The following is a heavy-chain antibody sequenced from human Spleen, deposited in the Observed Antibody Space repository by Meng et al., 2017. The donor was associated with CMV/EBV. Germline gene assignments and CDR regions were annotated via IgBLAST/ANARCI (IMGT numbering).Heavy chain of an antibody. CDR3: STDSSRRS. CDR1: GFTFSIAW. J-gene: IGHJ4*02. V-gene: IGHV3-15*01. Sequence: LSCAASGFTFSIAWMSWVRQAPGKGLEWVGRIKSKTDGGTTDYIAPVKGRFTISRDDSKNTLYLQMHRLKTEDTAVYYCSTDSSRRSWGRGTLVTVSS. CDR2: IKSKTDGGTT.